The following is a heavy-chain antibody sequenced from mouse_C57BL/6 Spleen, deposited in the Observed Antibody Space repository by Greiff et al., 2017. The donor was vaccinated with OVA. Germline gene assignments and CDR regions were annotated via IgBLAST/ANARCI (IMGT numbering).Heavy chain of an antibody. CDR2: IYPGDGDT. Sequence: VQGVESGPELVKPGASVKISCKASGYAFSSSWMNWVKQRPGKGLEWIGRIYPGDGDTNYNGKFKGKATLTADKSSSTAYMQLSSRTSEDSAVYYCAGTGYGYEDGQGPFTYWGQGTLVTVSA. V-gene: IGHV1-82*01. CDR1: GYAFSSSW. J-gene: IGHJ3*01. D-gene: IGHD2-2*01. CDR3: AGTGYGYEDGQGPFTY.